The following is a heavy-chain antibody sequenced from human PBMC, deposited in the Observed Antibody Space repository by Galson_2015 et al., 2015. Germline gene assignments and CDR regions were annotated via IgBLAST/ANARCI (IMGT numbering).Heavy chain of an antibody. V-gene: IGHV1-2*04. CDR1: GYTFTSYY. CDR3: ARDSSGTHRGYYYGMDV. CDR2: INPNSGGT. J-gene: IGHJ6*02. D-gene: IGHD6-6*01. Sequence: SVKVSCKASGYTFTSYYMHWVRQAPGQGLEWMGWINPNSGGTNYAQKFQGWITMTRDTSISTAYMELSRLRSDDTAVYYCARDSSGTHRGYYYGMDVWGQGTTVTVSS.